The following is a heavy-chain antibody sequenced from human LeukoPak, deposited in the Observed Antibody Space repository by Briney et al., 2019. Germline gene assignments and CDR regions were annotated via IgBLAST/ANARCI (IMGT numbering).Heavy chain of an antibody. Sequence: QSGGSLRLSCAASGFTFSSYGMHWVRQAPGKGLEWVAFIRYDGSNQYYTDSVKGRFTISRDNSKNTLYLQMNSLRRDDTAVYYCAKPPIMGSNPGDFCFQHWGQGTLVTVSS. J-gene: IGHJ1*01. V-gene: IGHV3-30*02. CDR1: GFTFSSYG. D-gene: IGHD2-8*01. CDR2: IRYDGSNQ. CDR3: AKPPIMGSNPGDFCFQH.